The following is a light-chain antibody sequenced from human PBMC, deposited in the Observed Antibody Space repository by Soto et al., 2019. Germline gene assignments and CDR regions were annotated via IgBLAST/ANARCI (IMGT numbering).Light chain of an antibody. J-gene: IGLJ2*01. CDR2: EVS. CDR3: SSYAGSNAYVV. V-gene: IGLV2-8*01. CDR1: SSDVGGYNY. Sequence: QSALTQPPSASGSPGQSVTISCTGTSSDVGGYNYVSWHQQHPGKAPKLMIYEVSKRPSGVPDRFSGSKSGNTASLTVSGLQAEDEADYYCSSYAGSNAYVVFGGGTKLTVL.